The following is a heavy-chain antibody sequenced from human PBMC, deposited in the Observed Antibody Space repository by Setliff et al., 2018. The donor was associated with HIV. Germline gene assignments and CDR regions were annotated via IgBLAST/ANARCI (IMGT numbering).Heavy chain of an antibody. Sequence: SETLSLTCALSGYSISNGYYWSWIRQPAGKGLEWIGHIHTSGSTKYNPSLKSLVTISADTSKNQFSLKLSSVTAADTAVYYCNIYYYYYMDVWGKGTTVTVSS. CDR2: IHTSGST. CDR3: NIYYYYYMDV. J-gene: IGHJ6*03. CDR1: GYSISNGYY. V-gene: IGHV4-61*09.